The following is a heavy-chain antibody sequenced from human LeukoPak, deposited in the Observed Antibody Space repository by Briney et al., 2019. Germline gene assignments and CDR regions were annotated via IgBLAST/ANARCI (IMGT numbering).Heavy chain of an antibody. D-gene: IGHD4-23*01. CDR3: ASHGGNSDEFDY. CDR2: IYYSGST. CDR1: GGSISSYY. J-gene: IGHJ4*02. Sequence: SETLSLTCTVSGGSISSYYWSWIRQPPGKGLEWIGYIYYSGSTNYNPSLKSRVTISVDTSKNQSSLKLSSVTAADTAMYYCASHGGNSDEFDYWGQGTLVTVSS. V-gene: IGHV4-59*01.